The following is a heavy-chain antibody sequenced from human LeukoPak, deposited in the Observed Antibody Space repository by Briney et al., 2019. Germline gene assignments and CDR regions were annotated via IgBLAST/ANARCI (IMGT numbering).Heavy chain of an antibody. CDR3: ARGLARLGYSYWSYFTEPFDY. Sequence: ASVKVSCKASGYTFTSCDINWVRQATGQGLEWMGWMNPNSGNTGYAQKFQGRVTMTRNTSISTAYMELSSLRSEDTAVYYCARGLARLGYSYWSYFTEPFDYWGQGTLVTVSS. CDR2: MNPNSGNT. CDR1: GYTFTSCD. J-gene: IGHJ4*02. D-gene: IGHD5-18*01. V-gene: IGHV1-8*01.